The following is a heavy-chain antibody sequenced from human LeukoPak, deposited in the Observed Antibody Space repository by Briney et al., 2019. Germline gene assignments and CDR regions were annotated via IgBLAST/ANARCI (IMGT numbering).Heavy chain of an antibody. CDR2: INHSGST. CDR3: ARGYVRTARKEGGSGSYSKVVRQFPYYFDY. J-gene: IGHJ4*02. D-gene: IGHD3-10*01. CDR1: GGSFSGYY. V-gene: IGHV4-34*01. Sequence: SSETLSLTCAVYGGSFSGYYWSWLRQPPGKGLEWIGEINHSGSTNYNPSLKSRVTISVDTSKNQFSLKLSSVTAADTAVYYCARGYVRTARKEGGSGSYSKVVRQFPYYFDYWGQGTLVTVSS.